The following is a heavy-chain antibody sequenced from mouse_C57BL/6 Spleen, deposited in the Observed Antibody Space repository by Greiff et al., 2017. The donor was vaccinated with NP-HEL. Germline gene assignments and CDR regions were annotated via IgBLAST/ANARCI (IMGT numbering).Heavy chain of an antibody. CDR3: ARSRAIYYDYDEAMDY. CDR1: GYTFTSYW. CDR2: IDPNSGGT. D-gene: IGHD2-4*01. V-gene: IGHV1-72*01. J-gene: IGHJ4*01. Sequence: VQLQQPGAELVKPGASVKLSCKASGYTFTSYWMHWVKQRPGRGLEWIGRIDPNSGGTKYNEKFKSKATLTVDKPSSTAYMQLSSLTSEDSAVYYCARSRAIYYDYDEAMDYWGQGTSVTVSS.